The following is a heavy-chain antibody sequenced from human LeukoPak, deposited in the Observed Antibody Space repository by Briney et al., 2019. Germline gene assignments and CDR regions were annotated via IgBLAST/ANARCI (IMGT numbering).Heavy chain of an antibody. J-gene: IGHJ4*02. D-gene: IGHD4-17*01. V-gene: IGHV3-21*01. CDR3: ARASLGVTTWGISFDY. CDR2: ISSSSSYI. CDR1: GFTFSSYS. Sequence: GGSLRLSCAASGFTFSSYSMNWARQAPGKGLEWVSSISSSSSYIYYADSVKGRFTISRDNAKNSLYLQMNSLRAEDTAVYYCARASLGVTTWGISFDYWGQGTLVTVSS.